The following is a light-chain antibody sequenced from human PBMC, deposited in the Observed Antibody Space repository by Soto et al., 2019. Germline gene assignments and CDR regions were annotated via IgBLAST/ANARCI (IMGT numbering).Light chain of an antibody. J-gene: IGLJ1*01. CDR2: EVN. CDR3: SSYAGSSNV. CDR1: SSHVGGYNY. V-gene: IGLV2-8*01. Sequence: QSVLTQPPSASGSRGKSVPISCTGTSSHVGGYNYVSWYQQHPGKAPKLMIYEVNKRPSGVPDLFSGSKSGNTASLTVSGLQAEDEADYYCSSYAGSSNVFGTGTKVTVL.